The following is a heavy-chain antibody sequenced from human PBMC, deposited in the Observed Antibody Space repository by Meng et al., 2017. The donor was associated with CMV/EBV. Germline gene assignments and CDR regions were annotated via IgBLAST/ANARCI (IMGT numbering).Heavy chain of an antibody. J-gene: IGHJ6*02. CDR1: GFTFSDYY. Sequence: GGSLRLSCVASGFTFSDYYMSWIRQAPGKGLEWGSYISSSGSTIYYADSVKGRFTISRDNAKNSLYLQMYSLRAEDTAVYYCARDQNIVVVPAAPRVHYYYYGMDVWGQGTTVTVSS. D-gene: IGHD2-2*01. CDR2: ISSSGSTI. CDR3: ARDQNIVVVPAAPRVHYYYYGMDV. V-gene: IGHV3-11*01.